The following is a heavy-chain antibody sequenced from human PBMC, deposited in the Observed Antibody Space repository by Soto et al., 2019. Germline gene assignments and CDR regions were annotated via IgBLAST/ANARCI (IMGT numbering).Heavy chain of an antibody. Sequence: SETLSLTCAVSGVSISSYYWSWIRQPPGKGLEWIGYTYQSGSAYYSPSLKSRVTISVDRSKNQFSLNLTSVTAADTAVYYCARDYYGMDVWGQGTTVTVSS. V-gene: IGHV4-30-2*01. J-gene: IGHJ6*02. CDR1: GVSISSYY. CDR2: TYQSGSA. CDR3: ARDYYGMDV.